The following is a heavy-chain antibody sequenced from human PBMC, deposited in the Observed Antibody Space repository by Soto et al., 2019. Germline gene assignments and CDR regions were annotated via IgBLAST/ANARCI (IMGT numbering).Heavy chain of an antibody. V-gene: IGHV3-23*01. CDR3: AKDNSPYSGYNSFDY. CDR2: ISGSGTNT. Sequence: EVRLLESGGGLIQPGGSLRLSCAASGFTFSSYVMSWVRQAPGTGLEWVSGISGSGTNTYYADSVKGRFTISRDNSQNTLYLQMTSLRAEDTAEYYCAKDNSPYSGYNSFDYWGEGTLVNVSS. J-gene: IGHJ4*02. D-gene: IGHD5-12*01. CDR1: GFTFSSYV.